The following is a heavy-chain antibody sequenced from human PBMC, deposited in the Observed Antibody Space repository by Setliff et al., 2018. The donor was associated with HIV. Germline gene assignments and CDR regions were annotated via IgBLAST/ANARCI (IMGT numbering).Heavy chain of an antibody. Sequence: GGSLRLSCAAFGFSFDAYSMNWVRQAPGKGLEWVSYISGSSTHTYYADSVKGRFTISRDNAKNSLYLQMNSLRAEDTAIYYCARDSSSWYEFYFDCWGQGTLVTVSS. CDR1: GFSFDAYS. V-gene: IGHV3-21*06. CDR3: ARDSSSWYEFYFDC. J-gene: IGHJ4*02. D-gene: IGHD6-13*01. CDR2: ISGSSTHT.